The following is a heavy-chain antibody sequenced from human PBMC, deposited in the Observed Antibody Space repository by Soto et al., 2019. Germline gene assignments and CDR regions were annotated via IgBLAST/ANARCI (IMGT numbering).Heavy chain of an antibody. CDR3: ARQTMYYDFWSGPNWFDP. Sequence: SETLSLTCTVSGGSISSSRYYWGWIRQPPGKGLEWIGSMYYRGSTYYNPSLKSRVTISVDTSKNQFSLKLSSVTAADTTVYYCARQTMYYDFWSGPNWFDPWGQGTLVTSPQ. J-gene: IGHJ5*02. V-gene: IGHV4-39*01. D-gene: IGHD3-3*01. CDR1: GGSISSSRYY. CDR2: MYYRGST.